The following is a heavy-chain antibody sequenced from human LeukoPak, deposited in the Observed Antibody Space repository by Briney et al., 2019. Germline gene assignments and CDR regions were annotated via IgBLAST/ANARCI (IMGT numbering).Heavy chain of an antibody. V-gene: IGHV3-43*01. CDR1: GFTFDDYT. Sequence: GGSLRLSCAASGFTFDDYTMHWVRQSPGKGLEWVSLISWDGGTTYYADSVRGRFTISRDNSKNSLYLQMNSLRTEDTALYYCAKDRGYYYDSSAYGSYFDYWGQGTLVTVSS. CDR3: AKDRGYYYDSSAYGSYFDY. J-gene: IGHJ4*02. D-gene: IGHD3-22*01. CDR2: ISWDGGTT.